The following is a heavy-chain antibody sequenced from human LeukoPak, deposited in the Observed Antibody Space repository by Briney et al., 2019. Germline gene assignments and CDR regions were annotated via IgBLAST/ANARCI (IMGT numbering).Heavy chain of an antibody. D-gene: IGHD2-21*02. CDR2: INSDGSST. CDR1: GFTFSSYW. V-gene: IGHV3-74*01. Sequence: GGSLRLSCAASGFTFSSYWMHWVRQAPGKGLVWVSRINSDGSSTSYADSVKGRFTISRDNARNTLYLQMNSLRAEDTAVYYCAREAYCGGDCYLDAFDIWGQGTMATVSS. J-gene: IGHJ3*02. CDR3: AREAYCGGDCYLDAFDI.